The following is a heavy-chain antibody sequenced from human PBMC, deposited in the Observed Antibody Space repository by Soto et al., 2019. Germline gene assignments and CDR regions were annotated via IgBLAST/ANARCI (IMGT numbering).Heavy chain of an antibody. J-gene: IGHJ4*01. CDR3: AKDLWFGNTYDYFDY. Sequence: LRLSCVVSGFTFSNYAMSWIRQAPGKGLEWVSEINGSGGSTYYAHSVEGRFTISRDNSKNTLYLQMNSIRAEDTAIYYCAKDLWFGNTYDYFDYWGQGTLVAVSS. CDR1: GFTFSNYA. CDR2: INGSGGST. D-gene: IGHD3-10*01. V-gene: IGHV3-23*01.